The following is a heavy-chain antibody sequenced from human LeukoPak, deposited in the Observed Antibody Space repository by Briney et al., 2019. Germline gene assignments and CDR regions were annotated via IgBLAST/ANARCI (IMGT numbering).Heavy chain of an antibody. Sequence: PSETLSLTCAVCGGSFSGYYWSWIRQPPGKGLEWIGEINHSGSTNYNPSLKSRVTISVDTSKNQFSLKLSSVTAADTAVYYCAGGVADYYYYGMDVWGKGTTVTVSS. CDR2: INHSGST. J-gene: IGHJ6*04. D-gene: IGHD6-19*01. V-gene: IGHV4-34*01. CDR1: GGSFSGYY. CDR3: AGGVADYYYYGMDV.